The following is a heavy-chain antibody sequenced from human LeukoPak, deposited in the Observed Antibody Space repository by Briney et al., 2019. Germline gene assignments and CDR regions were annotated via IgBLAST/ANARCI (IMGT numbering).Heavy chain of an antibody. J-gene: IGHJ4*02. V-gene: IGHV1-69*06. CDR3: AQTSLGYCSGGSCYPDY. CDR1: VCTFSSYA. CDR2: IIPIFGTA. Sequence: ASVKVSCKGSVCTFSSYAISWVRQPPGQGLEWMGGIIPIFGTANYAQKFQGRVTITADKSTSTAYMELSSLRSEDMAVYYCAQTSLGYCSGGSCYPDYWGQGTLVTVSS. D-gene: IGHD2-15*01.